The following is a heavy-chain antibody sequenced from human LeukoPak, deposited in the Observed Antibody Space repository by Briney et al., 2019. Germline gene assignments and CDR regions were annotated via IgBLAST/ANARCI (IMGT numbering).Heavy chain of an antibody. CDR1: GYTVTELS. D-gene: IGHD4-17*01. CDR2: FDPEDGET. J-gene: IGHJ5*02. Sequence: ASVKVSCKVSGYTVTELSMHWVRQSPGKGLEWMGGFDPEDGETIYAQKLQGRVTMTEDTSTDTAYMELSSLRSEDTAVYYCATELRNWFDPWGQGTLVTVSS. CDR3: ATELRNWFDP. V-gene: IGHV1-24*01.